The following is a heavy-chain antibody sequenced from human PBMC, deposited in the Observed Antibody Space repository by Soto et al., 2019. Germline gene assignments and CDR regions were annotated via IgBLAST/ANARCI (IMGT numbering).Heavy chain of an antibody. V-gene: IGHV4-31*03. CDR1: GGSISSGGYY. CDR3: ARAPFGELLRSNWFDP. J-gene: IGHJ5*02. D-gene: IGHD3-10*01. CDR2: IYYSGST. Sequence: SSETLSLTCTVSGGSISSGGYYWSWIRQHPGKGLEWIGYIYYSGSTYYNPSLKSRVTISVDTSKNQFSLKLSSVTAADTAVYYCARAPFGELLRSNWFDPWGQGTLVTVSS.